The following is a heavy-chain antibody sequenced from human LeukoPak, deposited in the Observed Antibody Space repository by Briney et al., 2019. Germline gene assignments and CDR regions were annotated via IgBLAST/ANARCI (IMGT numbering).Heavy chain of an antibody. CDR3: AKDMTRYGDYVGAFAPFDD. CDR1: GFTFSSYA. CDR2: ISGSGGST. D-gene: IGHD4-17*01. V-gene: IGHV3-23*01. Sequence: GGSLTLSCAASGFTFSSYAMRWVRQAPGKGLEWVSAISGSGGSTYYADSVKGRFTISRDNSKNTMYLQMNSLRAEDTAVYYCAKDMTRYGDYVGAFAPFDDWGQGTLVTV. J-gene: IGHJ4*02.